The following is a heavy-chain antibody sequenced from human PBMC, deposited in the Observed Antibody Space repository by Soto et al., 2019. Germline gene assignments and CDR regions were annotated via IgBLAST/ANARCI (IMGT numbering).Heavy chain of an antibody. CDR3: ARDLVVGATTTAAKYYYYGMDV. Sequence: GASVKVSCKASGGTFSSYAISWVRQAPGQGLEWMGGIIPIFGTANYAQKFQGRVTITADESTSTAYMKLSSLRSEDTAVYYCARDLVVGATTTAAKYYYYGMDVWGQGTTVTVSS. CDR1: GGTFSSYA. D-gene: IGHD1-26*01. CDR2: IIPIFGTA. V-gene: IGHV1-69*13. J-gene: IGHJ6*02.